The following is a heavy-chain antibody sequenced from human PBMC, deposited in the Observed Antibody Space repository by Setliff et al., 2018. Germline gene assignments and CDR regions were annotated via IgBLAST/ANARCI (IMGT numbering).Heavy chain of an antibody. CDR2: INHSGRT. J-gene: IGHJ4*02. CDR3: ARWRQRRDGYNKWVNYFDY. CDR1: GGSFSGYY. Sequence: SETLSLTCAVYGGSFSGYYWCWIRQPPGNGMEWHGEINHSGRTNYNPSLKIRVTISVDTSKNQFSLMLSSVTAADTAVYYCARWRQRRDGYNKWVNYFDYWGQRTLGTVSS. V-gene: IGHV4-34*01. D-gene: IGHD5-12*01.